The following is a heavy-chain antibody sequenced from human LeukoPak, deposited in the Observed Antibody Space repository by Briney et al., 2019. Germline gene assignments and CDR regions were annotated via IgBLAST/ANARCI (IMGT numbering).Heavy chain of an antibody. CDR3: AKDSGGSYYGFDY. CDR1: GFTFDDYA. V-gene: IGHV3-9*01. Sequence: GGSLRLSCAASGFTFDDYAMHWVRQAPGKGLEWVSGISWNSGSIGYADSVKGRFTISRDNAKNSLYLQMNSLRSEDTAVYYCAKDSGGSYYGFDYWGQGTLVTVSS. CDR2: ISWNSGSI. D-gene: IGHD1-26*01. J-gene: IGHJ4*02.